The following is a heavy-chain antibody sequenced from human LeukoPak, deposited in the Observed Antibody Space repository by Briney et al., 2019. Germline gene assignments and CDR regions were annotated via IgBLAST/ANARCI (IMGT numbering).Heavy chain of an antibody. J-gene: IGHJ4*02. V-gene: IGHV3-53*01. CDR1: GFTVSSNY. Sequence: GGSLRLSCAASGFTVSSNYMSWVRQAPGKGLEWVSVIYSGGSTYCAASVKGRFTISRDNSKNTLYLQMNSLRAEDTAVYYCARPKGRGYSGYALGYWGQGTLVTVSS. CDR3: ARPKGRGYSGYALGY. D-gene: IGHD5-12*01. CDR2: IYSGGST.